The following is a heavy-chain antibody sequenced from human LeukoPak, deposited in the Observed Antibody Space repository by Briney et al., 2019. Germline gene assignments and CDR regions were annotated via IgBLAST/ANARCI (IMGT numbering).Heavy chain of an antibody. CDR2: IWYDGSNK. CDR1: GFTFSSYG. D-gene: IGHD6-6*01. Sequence: GSLRLSCAASGFTFSSYGMHWVRQAPGKGLEWVAVIWYDGSNKYYADSVKGRFTISRDNSKNTLYLQMNSLRAEDTAVYYCAAAHTLFWFDPWGQGTLVTVSS. V-gene: IGHV3-33*01. J-gene: IGHJ5*02. CDR3: AAAHTLFWFDP.